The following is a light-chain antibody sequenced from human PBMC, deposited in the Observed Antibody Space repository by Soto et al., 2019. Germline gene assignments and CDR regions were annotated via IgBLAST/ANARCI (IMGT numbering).Light chain of an antibody. Sequence: QSVLTQPPSVSGAPGQRVTISCTGSSSNIGANYDVQWYQQLPGTAPKLLIYGHSNRPSGVPDRFSGSKSGTSASLAITGLKAEDEADYFCQSYDGSLSGVLFGGGTQLTVL. J-gene: IGLJ2*01. CDR2: GHS. CDR3: QSYDGSLSGVL. CDR1: SSNIGANYD. V-gene: IGLV1-40*01.